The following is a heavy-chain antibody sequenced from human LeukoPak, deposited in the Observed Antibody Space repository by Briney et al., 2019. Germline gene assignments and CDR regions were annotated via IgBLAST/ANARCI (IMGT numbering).Heavy chain of an antibody. Sequence: PGGSLRLSCAASGFTFSSYSMNWVRQAPGKGLEWVSSISSSSSYIYYADSVKGRFTISRDNAKNSLYLQMNSLRAEDTAVYYCARDMTTVTTGAFDIWGQGTMVTVSS. D-gene: IGHD4-17*01. CDR3: ARDMTTVTTGAFDI. V-gene: IGHV3-21*01. J-gene: IGHJ3*02. CDR2: ISSSSSYI. CDR1: GFTFSSYS.